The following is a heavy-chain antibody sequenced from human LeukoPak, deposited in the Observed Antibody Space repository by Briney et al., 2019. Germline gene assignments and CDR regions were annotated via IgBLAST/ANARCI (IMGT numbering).Heavy chain of an antibody. CDR1: GGSISNSIYY. CDR3: ARAFTGLFDY. J-gene: IGHJ4*02. D-gene: IGHD1-14*01. CDR2: IYYSGST. V-gene: IGHV4-61*05. Sequence: PSETLSLTCTVSGGSISNSIYYWGWVRQPPGKGLEWIGYIYYSGSTNYNPSLKSRVTISVDTSKNQFSLKLSSVTAADTAVYYCARAFTGLFDYWGQGTLVTVSS.